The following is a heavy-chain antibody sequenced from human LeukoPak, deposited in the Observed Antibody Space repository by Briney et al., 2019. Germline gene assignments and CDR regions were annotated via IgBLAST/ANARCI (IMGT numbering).Heavy chain of an antibody. CDR2: IKQDGSEK. J-gene: IGHJ3*02. D-gene: IGHD3-22*01. Sequence: PGGSLRLSCAASGFTLSSYWMSWVRQAPGKGLEWVANIKQDGSEKYYVDSVKGRFTISRDNAKNSLYLQMNSLRAEDTAVYYCARDQSGYYDSSGYPDAFDIWGQGTMVTVSS. V-gene: IGHV3-7*01. CDR1: GFTLSSYW. CDR3: ARDQSGYYDSSGYPDAFDI.